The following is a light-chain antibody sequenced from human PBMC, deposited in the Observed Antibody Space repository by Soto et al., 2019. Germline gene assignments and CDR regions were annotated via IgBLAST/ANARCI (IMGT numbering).Light chain of an antibody. CDR2: GAS. V-gene: IGKV3-20*01. J-gene: IGKJ5*01. Sequence: IVLTQSPGTLSLSPGERATLSCRASQSVSSSYLAWYQQKPGQAPRLLIYGASSRATGIPDRFSGSGSGTDFTLTISRLEPEDFAVYYCQQYNNWPTFGQGTRLEI. CDR1: QSVSSSY. CDR3: QQYNNWPT.